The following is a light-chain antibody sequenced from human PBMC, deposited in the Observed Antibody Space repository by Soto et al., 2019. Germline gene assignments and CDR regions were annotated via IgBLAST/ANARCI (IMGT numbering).Light chain of an antibody. CDR3: QQYNTYPWT. Sequence: DIQMTQSPSTLSASVGDRVTITCRASQSTNSWMAWYQQKPGKAPKILIYKVSNLESGVPSRFSGSGSGTEFALTISSLQPDDFATDYCQQYNTYPWTFGQGTKVEIK. CDR1: QSTNSW. V-gene: IGKV1-5*03. J-gene: IGKJ1*01. CDR2: KVS.